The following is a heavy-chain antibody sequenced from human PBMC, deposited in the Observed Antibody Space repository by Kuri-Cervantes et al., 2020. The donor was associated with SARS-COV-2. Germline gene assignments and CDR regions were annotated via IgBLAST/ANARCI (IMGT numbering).Heavy chain of an antibody. CDR2: ISSSNSYI. CDR3: ARDHPDSGSYSH. Sequence: LSLTCATFGFTFSSYSMNWVRQAPGKGLEWVSSISSSNSYINYADSVKGRFTISGDNAKNSLYLQMDGLRVEDTAVYYCARDHPDSGSYSHWGQGTLVTVSS. D-gene: IGHD1-26*01. V-gene: IGHV3-21*01. J-gene: IGHJ4*02. CDR1: GFTFSSYS.